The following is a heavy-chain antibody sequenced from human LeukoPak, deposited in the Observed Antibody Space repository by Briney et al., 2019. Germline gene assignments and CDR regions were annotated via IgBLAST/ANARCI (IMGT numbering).Heavy chain of an antibody. D-gene: IGHD3-3*01. V-gene: IGHV1-2*02. CDR1: GYTFTGYY. CDR3: ARDLVRGIRFAGY. CDR2: INPNSGGT. J-gene: IGHJ4*02. Sequence: GASVKVSCKASGYTFTGYYMHWLRQAPGQGLEWMGWINPNSGGTNYAQKFQGRVTMTRDTSISTAYMELSRLRSDDTAVYYCARDLVRGIRFAGYWGQGTLVTVSS.